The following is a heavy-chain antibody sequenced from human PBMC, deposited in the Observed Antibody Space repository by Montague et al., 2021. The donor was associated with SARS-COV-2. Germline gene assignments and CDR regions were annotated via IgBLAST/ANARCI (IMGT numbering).Heavy chain of an antibody. CDR1: GTSITSYY. Sequence: SETLSLTCSVSGTSITSYYWNWIRQPPGKGLEWIGYISDSGSTNYSPSLKSRVTMSVDTSKNQMSLKLTSVTAADTAVYYCVREKYYFDDSGSKWGQGTLVTV. CDR3: VREKYYFDDSGSK. V-gene: IGHV4-59*01. CDR2: ISDSGST. D-gene: IGHD3-22*01. J-gene: IGHJ4*02.